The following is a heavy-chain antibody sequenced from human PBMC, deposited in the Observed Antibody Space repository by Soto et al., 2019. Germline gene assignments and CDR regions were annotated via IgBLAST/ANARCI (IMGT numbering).Heavy chain of an antibody. CDR1: GASISGFY. J-gene: IGHJ5*02. CDR3: VRDGTKTLRDWFDP. Sequence: SETLSLTCTVSGASISGFYWSWIRKSAGKGLEWIGRIYAAGTTDYNPSLKSRVMMSVDTSKKQFSLKLRSVTAADTAVYYCVRDGTKTLRDWFDPWGQGISVTVSS. CDR2: IYAAGTT. D-gene: IGHD1-1*01. V-gene: IGHV4-4*07.